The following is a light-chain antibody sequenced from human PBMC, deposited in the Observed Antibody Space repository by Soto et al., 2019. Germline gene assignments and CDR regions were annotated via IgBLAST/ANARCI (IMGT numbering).Light chain of an antibody. CDR2: GAS. CDR3: QQYGSSLWT. Sequence: ELVLTQSPGTLSLSPGERATLSCRASQSVSSSYLAWYQQKPGQAPRLLIYGASSRATGIPDRFSGSGSGTDFALTISRLEPEDFAVYYCQQYGSSLWTFGHGTKVESK. CDR1: QSVSSSY. J-gene: IGKJ1*01. V-gene: IGKV3-20*01.